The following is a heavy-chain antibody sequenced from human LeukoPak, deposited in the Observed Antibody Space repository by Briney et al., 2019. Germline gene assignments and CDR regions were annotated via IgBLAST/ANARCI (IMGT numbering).Heavy chain of an antibody. J-gene: IGHJ3*02. CDR3: GREGVSSGWYCDAFDI. CDR2: IYTSGST. V-gene: IGHV4-4*07. Sequence: PSETLSLTCTVSGGSISSYYWSWIRQPAGKGLEWIGRIYTSGSTNYNPSLKSRVTMSVDTSKNQCSLKLSSVAGAAPEVDYCGREGVSSGWYCDAFDIWGQGTMVTVSS. D-gene: IGHD6-19*01. CDR1: GGSISSYY.